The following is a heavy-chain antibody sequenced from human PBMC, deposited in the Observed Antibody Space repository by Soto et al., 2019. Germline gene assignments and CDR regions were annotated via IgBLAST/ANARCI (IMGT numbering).Heavy chain of an antibody. CDR3: ARDGYCSGGSCYSYYYGMDV. D-gene: IGHD2-15*01. J-gene: IGHJ6*02. CDR2: ISAYNGNT. CDR1: GYTFTSYG. Sequence: ASVKVSCKASGYTFTSYGISWVRQAPGQGLEWMGWISAYNGNTNYAQKLQGRVTMTTDTSTSTAYMELRSLRSDDTAVYYCARDGYCSGGSCYSYYYGMDVWGQGTTVTVSS. V-gene: IGHV1-18*01.